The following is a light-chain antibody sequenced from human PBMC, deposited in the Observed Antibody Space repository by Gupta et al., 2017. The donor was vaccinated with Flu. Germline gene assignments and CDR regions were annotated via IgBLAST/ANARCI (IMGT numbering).Light chain of an antibody. CDR3: QQRDSTPST. CDR2: AAS. J-gene: IGKJ1*01. Sequence: DIQMTQSPSSLSASVGDRVTITCRASQSISSYLNWYQQKPGKAPKLLIYAASSLQSGVPSRFSGSGSGTDFTLTISSRQPEDFATYYCQQRDSTPSTFGQGTXVEIK. V-gene: IGKV1-39*01. CDR1: QSISSY.